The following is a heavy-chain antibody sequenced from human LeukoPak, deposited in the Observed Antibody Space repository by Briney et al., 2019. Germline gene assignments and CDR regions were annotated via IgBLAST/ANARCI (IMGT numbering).Heavy chain of an antibody. CDR1: GFTFSSYG. CDR2: IRYDGSNK. CDR3: AKDSKTLDYDILTGYYY. Sequence: GGSLRLSCAASGFTFSSYGMHWVRQAPGKGLEWVAFIRYDGSNKYYADSVKGRFTISRDNSKNTLYLQVNSLRAEDTAVYYCAKDSKTLDYDILTGYYYWGQGTLVTVSS. D-gene: IGHD3-9*01. V-gene: IGHV3-30*02. J-gene: IGHJ4*02.